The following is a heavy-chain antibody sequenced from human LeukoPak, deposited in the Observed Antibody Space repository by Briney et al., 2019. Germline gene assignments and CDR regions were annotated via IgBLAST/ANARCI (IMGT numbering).Heavy chain of an antibody. J-gene: IGHJ4*02. CDR3: ARSPLYSYDWDIFDY. D-gene: IGHD5-18*01. Sequence: GGSLRLSCAVSGFTFSSYSMNWVRQAPGKGLEWVSSISSSSSYIYYADSVKGRFTISRDNAKNSLYLQMNSLRAEDTAVYYCARSPLYSYDWDIFDYWGQGTLVTVSS. V-gene: IGHV3-21*01. CDR1: GFTFSSYS. CDR2: ISSSSSYI.